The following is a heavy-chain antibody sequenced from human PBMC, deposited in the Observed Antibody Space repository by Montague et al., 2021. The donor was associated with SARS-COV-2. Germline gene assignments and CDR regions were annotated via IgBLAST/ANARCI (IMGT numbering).Heavy chain of an antibody. CDR2: IRGSGSKT. Sequence: SLRLSCAASGFIFSDYYMTWIRQAPGKGLEWVSHIRGSGSKTYYAESVRGRFTISRDTANNSVYLQMKFLGAEDTAVYYCARVQGGYGTFGTWGQGTLVTASS. D-gene: IGHD5-12*01. CDR3: ARVQGGYGTFGT. V-gene: IGHV3-11*01. J-gene: IGHJ3*02. CDR1: GFIFSDYY.